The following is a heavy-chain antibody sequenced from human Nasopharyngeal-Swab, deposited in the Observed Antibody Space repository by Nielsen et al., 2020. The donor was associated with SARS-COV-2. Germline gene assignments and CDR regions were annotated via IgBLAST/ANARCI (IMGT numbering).Heavy chain of an antibody. CDR3: ARPNTPEDIVVVPAAIAFDI. CDR2: IYYSGGT. J-gene: IGHJ3*02. V-gene: IGHV4-39*01. D-gene: IGHD2-2*01. Sequence: WIRQPPGKELEWIGSIYYSGGTYYNPPLKSRVTISVDTSKNQFSLKLSSVTAADTAVYYCARPNTPEDIVVVPAAIAFDIWGQGTMVTVSS.